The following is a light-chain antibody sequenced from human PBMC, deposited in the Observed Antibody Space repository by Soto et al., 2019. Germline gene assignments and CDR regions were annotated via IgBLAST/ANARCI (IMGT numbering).Light chain of an antibody. V-gene: IGKV1D-13*01. J-gene: IGKJ5*01. CDR3: QQFNNYPPIT. CDR1: QGISSA. CDR2: DAS. Sequence: AIQLTQSPSSLSASVGGRVSITCRASQGISSALAWYQQKPGKAPKLLIYDASSLESGVPSRFSGSGSGTDFTLTISSLQPEDFATYYCQQFNNYPPITFGQGTRLEIK.